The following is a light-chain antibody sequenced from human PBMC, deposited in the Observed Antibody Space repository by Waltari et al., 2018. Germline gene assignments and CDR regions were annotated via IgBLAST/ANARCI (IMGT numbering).Light chain of an antibody. CDR3: QQSYSTPFT. CDR1: QNISNN. J-gene: IGKJ3*01. V-gene: IGKV1-39*01. Sequence: DIQMTQSPSSLSASVGDRVTITCRASQNISNNLNWYQQKPGKAPKLVIYAASSLQSGVPSRFSGSGSGTDVTLTISKLQPEDFATYYCQQSYSTPFTFCHGTKVDIK. CDR2: AAS.